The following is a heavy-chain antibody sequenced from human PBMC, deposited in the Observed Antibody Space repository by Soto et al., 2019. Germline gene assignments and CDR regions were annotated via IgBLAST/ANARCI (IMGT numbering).Heavy chain of an antibody. V-gene: IGHV1-18*01. J-gene: IGHJ3*02. CDR2: ISAYNGNT. D-gene: IGHD3-22*01. Sequence: QVQLVQSGAEVKKPGASVKVSCKASGYTFTSYGISWVRQAPGQGLEWMGWISAYNGNTNYAQKLQGRVTMTTDTSASTAYMELRSLRSDDTAVYYCAVLRSSGPTCGAFDIWGQGTMVTVSS. CDR1: GYTFTSYG. CDR3: AVLRSSGPTCGAFDI.